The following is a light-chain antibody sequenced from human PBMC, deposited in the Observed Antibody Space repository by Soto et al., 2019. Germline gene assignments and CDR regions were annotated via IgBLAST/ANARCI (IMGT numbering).Light chain of an antibody. CDR2: DVT. CDR3: SSYTTSNTRQIV. Sequence: VLTQPASVTVSPGQSITISCTGTSSDVGGYNYVSWYQHHPGKAPKLIIYDVTNRPSGVSNPFSGSKSGNTASLTISGLQPEDEADYYCSSYTTSNTRQIVFGTGTKVTVL. J-gene: IGLJ1*01. CDR1: SSDVGGYNY. V-gene: IGLV2-14*03.